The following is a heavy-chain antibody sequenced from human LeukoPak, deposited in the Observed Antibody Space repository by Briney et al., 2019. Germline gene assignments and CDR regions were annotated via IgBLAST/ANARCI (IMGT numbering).Heavy chain of an antibody. CDR1: GYTFTSYA. CDR3: ARVVAVRGAPDDAFDI. V-gene: IGHV7-4-1*02. Sequence: ASVKVSCKASGYTFTSYAMNWVRQAPGQGLEWMGWINTNTGNPTYAQGFTGRFVFSLDTSVSTAYLQISSLKAEDTAVYYCARVVAVRGAPDDAFDIWGQGTMVTVSS. J-gene: IGHJ3*02. D-gene: IGHD3-10*01. CDR2: INTNTGNP.